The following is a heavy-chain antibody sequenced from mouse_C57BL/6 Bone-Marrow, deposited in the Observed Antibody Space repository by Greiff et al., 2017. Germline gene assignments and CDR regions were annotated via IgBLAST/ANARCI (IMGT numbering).Heavy chain of an antibody. CDR3: ARDYYGSWFAY. J-gene: IGHJ3*01. D-gene: IGHD1-1*01. CDR2: ISSGGSYT. Sequence: DVMLVESGGDLVKPGGSLKLSCAASGFTFSSYGMSWVRQTPDKRLEWVATISSGGSYTYYPDSVKGRFTISRDNAKNTLYLQMSSLKSEDTAMYYCARDYYGSWFAYWGQGTLVTVSA. CDR1: GFTFSSYG. V-gene: IGHV5-6*02.